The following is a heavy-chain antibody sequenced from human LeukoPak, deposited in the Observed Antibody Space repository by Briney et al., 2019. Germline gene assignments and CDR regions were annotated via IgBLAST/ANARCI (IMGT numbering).Heavy chain of an antibody. CDR2: MTSNGGSI. CDR1: GFTLSTYS. J-gene: IGHJ4*02. V-gene: IGHV3-64*02. D-gene: IGHD4-17*01. CDR3: ARDVYGDTKGLDY. Sequence: GGSLRLSCAASGFTLSTYSMFWVRQAPGKGLEYVSGMTSNGGSIYYADSVKGRFSISRDNSENTLYLQMGSLRPEDMAVYYCARDVYGDTKGLDYWGQGTLVTVSS.